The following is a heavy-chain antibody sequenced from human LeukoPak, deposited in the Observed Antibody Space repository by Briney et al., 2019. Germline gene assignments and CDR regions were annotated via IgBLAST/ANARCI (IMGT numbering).Heavy chain of an antibody. D-gene: IGHD3-22*01. CDR1: GGTFSSYA. Sequence: SVKVSCKASGGTFSSYAISWVRQAPGQGLELMGGIIPIFGTANYAQKFQGRVTITADESTSTAYMELSSLRSEDTAVYYCAREGSSGIIPERYFDYWGQGTLVTVSS. CDR3: AREGSSGIIPERYFDY. V-gene: IGHV1-69*01. J-gene: IGHJ4*02. CDR2: IIPIFGTA.